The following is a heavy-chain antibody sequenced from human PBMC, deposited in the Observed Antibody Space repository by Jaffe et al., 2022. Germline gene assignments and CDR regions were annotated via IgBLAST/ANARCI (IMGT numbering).Heavy chain of an antibody. Sequence: QVQLQESGPGLVKPSGTLSLTCTVSGDSISNSNWWSWVRQPPGKGLEWIGEIYHSGSTNYNPSLKSRVTILVDKSKNQFSLKLTSVTAADTAVYFCARGSSDWSEFDYWGQGTLVTVSS. V-gene: IGHV4-4*02. D-gene: IGHD6-19*01. J-gene: IGHJ4*02. CDR2: IYHSGST. CDR3: ARGSSDWSEFDY. CDR1: GDSISNSNW.